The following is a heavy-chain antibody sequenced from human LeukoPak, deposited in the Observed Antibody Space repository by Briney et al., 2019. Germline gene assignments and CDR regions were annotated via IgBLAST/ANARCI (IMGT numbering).Heavy chain of an antibody. J-gene: IGHJ4*02. V-gene: IGHV4-4*09. CDR2: IYTSGST. Sequence: SETLSLTCTVSGGSISSYYWSWIRQPPGKGLEWIGYIYTSGSTNYNPSLKSRVTISVDTSKNQFSLKLSSVTAADTAVYYCARGISSWYFGVWGQGTLVTVSS. CDR1: GGSISSYY. D-gene: IGHD6-13*01. CDR3: ARGISSWYFGV.